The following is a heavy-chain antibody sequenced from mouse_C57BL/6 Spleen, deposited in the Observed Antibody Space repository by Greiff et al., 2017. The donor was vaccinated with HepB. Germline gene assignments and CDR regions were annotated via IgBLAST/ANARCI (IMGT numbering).Heavy chain of an antibody. Sequence: QVQLQQPGAELVKPGASVKMSCKASGYTFTSYWITWVKQRPGQGLEWIGDIYPGSGSTNYNEKFKSKATLTVDTSSSTAYMQLSSLTSEDSAVYYCARGGGYYRNFDYWGQGTTLTVSS. D-gene: IGHD2-3*01. CDR3: ARGGGYYRNFDY. J-gene: IGHJ2*01. CDR1: GYTFTSYW. V-gene: IGHV1-55*01. CDR2: IYPGSGST.